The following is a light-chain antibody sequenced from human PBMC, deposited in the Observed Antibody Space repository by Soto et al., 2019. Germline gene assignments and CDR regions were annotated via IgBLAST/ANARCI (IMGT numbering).Light chain of an antibody. J-gene: IGLJ1*01. V-gene: IGLV3-1*01. CDR2: QDS. CDR1: KLGDKY. CDR3: QAWDSSTAV. Sequence: SYELTQPPSVSVSPGQTASITCSGDKLGDKYACWYQQKPGQSPVLVIYQDSKRPLGIPERFSGSNSGNTATLTISGTQAMDEADYYCQAWDSSTAVFGTGTKLTVL.